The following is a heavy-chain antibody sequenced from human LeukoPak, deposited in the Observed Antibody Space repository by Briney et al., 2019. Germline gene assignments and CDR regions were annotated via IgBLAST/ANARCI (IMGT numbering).Heavy chain of an antibody. CDR2: ISSSGSTI. V-gene: IGHV3-11*04. Sequence: PGGSLRLYCAASAFTFSDYYMSWLPQAPGQGLEWVSYISSSGSTIYYADHVKGRFTISRAIATNYLYLNMNSLNAPATAVYYCEESGYSYGYRNYNFDCWGQGTLVTVSS. CDR1: AFTFSDYY. D-gene: IGHD5-18*01. CDR3: EESGYSYGYRNYNFDC. J-gene: IGHJ4*02.